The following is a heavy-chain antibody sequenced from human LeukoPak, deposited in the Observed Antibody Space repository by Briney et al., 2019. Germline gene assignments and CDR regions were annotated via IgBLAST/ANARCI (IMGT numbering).Heavy chain of an antibody. CDR1: GFTFSSYG. CDR3: AKEESVAGTPYYYMDV. Sequence: GGSLRLSCAASGFTFSSYGMYWVRQAPGKGLEWVAFIRYDGSNKYYADSVKGRFTISRDNSKNTLYLQMNSLRAEDTAVYYCAKEESVAGTPYYYMDVWGKGTTVTVSS. D-gene: IGHD6-19*01. J-gene: IGHJ6*03. V-gene: IGHV3-30*02. CDR2: IRYDGSNK.